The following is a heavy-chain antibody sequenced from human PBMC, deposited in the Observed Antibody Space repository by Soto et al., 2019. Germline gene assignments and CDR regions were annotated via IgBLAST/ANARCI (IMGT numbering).Heavy chain of an antibody. Sequence: SETLSLTCTVSGGSISSYYWSWIRQPPGKGLEWIGYIYYSGSTNYNPSLKSRVTISVDTSKNQFSLKLSSVTAADTAVYYCARVAVYYAFWSGYGGYYNWFDPWGQGTLVTVSS. D-gene: IGHD3-3*01. CDR2: IYYSGST. CDR1: GGSISSYY. CDR3: ARVAVYYAFWSGYGGYYNWFDP. J-gene: IGHJ5*02. V-gene: IGHV4-59*01.